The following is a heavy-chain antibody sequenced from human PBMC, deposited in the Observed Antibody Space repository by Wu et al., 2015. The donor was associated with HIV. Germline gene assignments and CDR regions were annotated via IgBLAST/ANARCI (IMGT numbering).Heavy chain of an antibody. CDR1: GYTFTSYG. V-gene: IGHV1-18*01. CDR3: ARDDCSSTSCYTRWFDP. CDR2: ISVYNGNT. D-gene: IGHD2-2*02. Sequence: VQLVQSGAEVKKPGASVKVSCKASGYTFTSYGISWVRQAPGQGLEWMGWISVYNGNTNYAQKLQGRVTMTTDTSTSTAYMELRSLRSDDTAVYYCARDDCSSTSCYTRWFDPGAREPGHRLL. J-gene: IGHJ5*02.